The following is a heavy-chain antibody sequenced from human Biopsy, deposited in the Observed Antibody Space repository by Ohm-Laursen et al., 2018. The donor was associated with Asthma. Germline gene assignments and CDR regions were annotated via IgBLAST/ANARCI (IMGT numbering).Heavy chain of an antibody. CDR2: ISVYNGNT. J-gene: IGHJ6*02. Sequence: ASVKVSCKTSGYTFNSAGITWVRQPPGQGLEWMGWISVYNGNTKVAQKLQDRVTMITDTSTSTAYMELRSLRSDDTAVYFCARAVDYSHYYGIDVWGQGTTVTVS. CDR3: ARAVDYSHYYGIDV. V-gene: IGHV1-18*01. D-gene: IGHD3-10*01. CDR1: GYTFNSAG.